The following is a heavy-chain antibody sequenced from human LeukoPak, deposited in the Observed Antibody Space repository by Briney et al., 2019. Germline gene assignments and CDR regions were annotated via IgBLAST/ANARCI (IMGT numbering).Heavy chain of an antibody. J-gene: IGHJ3*01. V-gene: IGHV3-23*01. CDR2: ISSSGDSA. D-gene: IGHD6-19*01. Sequence: PGGSLRLSCAASGFTFNSYAMSWVRQAPGKRLEWDSAISSSGDSAYYADPVKGRFTISRDNSKKTLYLQMNSLRVEDTAVYHCVKDPYSSGWYGGSAFDLWGQGTMVTVSS. CDR1: GFTFNSYA. CDR3: VKDPYSSGWYGGSAFDL.